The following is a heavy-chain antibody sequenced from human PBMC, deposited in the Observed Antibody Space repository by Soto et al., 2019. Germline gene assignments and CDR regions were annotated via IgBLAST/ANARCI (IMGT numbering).Heavy chain of an antibody. CDR3: ARAYVVRGPISGDY. D-gene: IGHD3-10*01. J-gene: IGHJ4*02. CDR1: GFTFSNAW. Sequence: EVQVVESGGGLVQPGGSLRLSCAASGFTFSNAWMSWVRQAPGKGLEWVANINQDGSEKYYVDSVKGRLTISRDNAKNSLYLQMNSLRADDTAVYYCARAYVVRGPISGDYWGQGTLVTVSS. V-gene: IGHV3-7*04. CDR2: INQDGSEK.